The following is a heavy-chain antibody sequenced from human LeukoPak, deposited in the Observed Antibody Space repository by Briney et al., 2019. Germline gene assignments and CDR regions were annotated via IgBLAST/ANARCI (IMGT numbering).Heavy chain of an antibody. J-gene: IGHJ4*02. V-gene: IGHV3-30*04. CDR1: GFTFSSYA. CDR2: ISYDGSKK. CDR3: AREGGAVAGNFDY. D-gene: IGHD6-19*01. Sequence: GGSLRLSCAASGFTFSSYAMHWVRQAPGKGLEWVAVISYDGSKKYYADSVKGRFTISRDNSKNTLYLQMNSLRAEDTAVYYCAREGGAVAGNFDYWGQGTLVTVSS.